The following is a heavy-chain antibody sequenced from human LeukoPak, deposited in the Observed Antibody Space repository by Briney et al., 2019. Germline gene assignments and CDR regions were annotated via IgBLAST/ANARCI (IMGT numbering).Heavy chain of an antibody. CDR2: IYHSGST. CDR1: GFTFSRYAIH. V-gene: IGHV4-30-2*01. D-gene: IGHD6-13*01. Sequence: LRLSCAASGFTFSRYAIHWIRQPPGKGLEWIGYIYHSGSTYYNPSLKSRVTISVDRSKNQFSLKLSSVTAADTAVYYCARYSSSWDYFDYWGQGTLVTVSS. CDR3: ARYSSSWDYFDY. J-gene: IGHJ4*02.